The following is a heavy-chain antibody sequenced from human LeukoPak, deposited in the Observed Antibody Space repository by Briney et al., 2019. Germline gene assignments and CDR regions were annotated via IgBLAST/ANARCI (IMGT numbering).Heavy chain of an antibody. Sequence: SETLSLTCAVSGGSISSYYWSWIRQPAGKGLEWIGRIYTSGSTNYNPSLKSRVIMSVDTSKSQFSLNLSSVTAADTAVYYCAGARIAVAGSPFDYWGQGTLVTVSS. CDR3: AGARIAVAGSPFDY. J-gene: IGHJ4*02. CDR2: IYTSGST. V-gene: IGHV4-4*07. CDR1: GGSISSYY. D-gene: IGHD6-19*01.